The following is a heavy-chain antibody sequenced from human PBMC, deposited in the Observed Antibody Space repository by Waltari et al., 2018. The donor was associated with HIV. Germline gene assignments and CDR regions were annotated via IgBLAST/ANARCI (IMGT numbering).Heavy chain of an antibody. CDR2: INPNSGGT. D-gene: IGHD2-2*03. Sequence: QVQLVQSGAEVKKPGASVKVSCKASGYTFTGHSMHWVRQAPGQGLEWMGWINPNSGGTNYAQKFQGRVTMTRDTSISTAYMELSRLRSDDTAVYYCARVGHGYCSSSSCYQDNWFDPWGQGTLVTVSS. J-gene: IGHJ5*02. CDR3: ARVGHGYCSSSSCYQDNWFDP. CDR1: GYTFTGHS. V-gene: IGHV1-2*02.